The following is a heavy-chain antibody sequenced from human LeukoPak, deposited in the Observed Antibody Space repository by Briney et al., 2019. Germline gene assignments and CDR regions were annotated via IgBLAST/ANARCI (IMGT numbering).Heavy chain of an antibody. CDR1: GFTFNSYS. Sequence: GGSLRLSCAASGFTFNSYSMNWVRQAPGKGLEWVSSISSSPSYNYYADSVKGRFSISRDNAKNSLYLQMNSLRAEDMAIYYCARDRSPIERIFDYWGQGTLVTVSP. J-gene: IGHJ4*02. CDR3: ARDRSPIERIFDY. CDR2: ISSSPSYN. D-gene: IGHD1-26*01. V-gene: IGHV3-21*01.